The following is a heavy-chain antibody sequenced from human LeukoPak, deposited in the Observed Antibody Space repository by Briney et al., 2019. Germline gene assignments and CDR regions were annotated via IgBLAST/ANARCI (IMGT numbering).Heavy chain of an antibody. CDR1: GYTFTSYY. V-gene: IGHV1-46*03. D-gene: IGHD3-3*01. CDR2: INPSGGST. J-gene: IGHJ4*02. Sequence: EASVKVSCKASGYTFTSYYMHWVRQAPGQGLERMGIINPSGGSTSYAQKFQGRVTMTRDTPTSTVYMELSSLRSEDTAVYYCARTPYYDFWSGDFDYWGQGTLVTVSS. CDR3: ARTPYYDFWSGDFDY.